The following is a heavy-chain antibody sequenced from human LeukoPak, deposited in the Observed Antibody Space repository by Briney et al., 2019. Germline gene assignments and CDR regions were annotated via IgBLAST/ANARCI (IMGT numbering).Heavy chain of an antibody. CDR2: ISWNSGSI. D-gene: IGHD3-10*01. J-gene: IGHJ4*02. Sequence: PGGSLRLSCAASGFTFDDYAMHWVRQAPGKGLEWVSSISWNSGSIDYADSVKGRFTISRDNAKNSLYLQMNSLRAEDTALYYCAKDIHGSGSYSGNFDYWGQGTLVTVSS. V-gene: IGHV3-9*01. CDR1: GFTFDDYA. CDR3: AKDIHGSGSYSGNFDY.